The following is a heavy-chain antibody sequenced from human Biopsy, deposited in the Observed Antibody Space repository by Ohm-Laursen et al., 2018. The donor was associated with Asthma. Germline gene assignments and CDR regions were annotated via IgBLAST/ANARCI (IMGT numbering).Heavy chain of an antibody. D-gene: IGHD3-10*01. J-gene: IGHJ6*02. CDR1: GSTFNSAG. V-gene: IGHV1-18*01. CDR2: ISVYNGNT. CDR3: ARAVDYSHYYGIDV. Sequence: ESSVKVSCQTSGSTFNSAGITWVRQAPGQGLEWMGGISVYNGNTKVAQKLQDRVTMITDTSTSTAYMELRSLRSDDTAVYFCARAVDYSHYYGIDVWGQGTTVTVS.